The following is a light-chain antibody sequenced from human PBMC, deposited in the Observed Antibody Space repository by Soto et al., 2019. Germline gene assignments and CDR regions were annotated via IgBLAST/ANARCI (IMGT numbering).Light chain of an antibody. CDR1: QDISNY. Sequence: DIQLTQSPSSPSASVGDRVTITRQASQDISNYLNWYEQKPGKAPNLLIFDASKLKTGVPSRFSGRGSGTVFTFTISSLQPEDVATYFCQQYNNFSPLTFGGGTNVEIK. CDR2: DAS. CDR3: QQYNNFSPLT. V-gene: IGKV1-33*01. J-gene: IGKJ4*01.